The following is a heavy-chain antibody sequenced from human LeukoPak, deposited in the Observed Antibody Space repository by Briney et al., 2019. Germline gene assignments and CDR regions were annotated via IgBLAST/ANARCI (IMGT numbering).Heavy chain of an antibody. V-gene: IGHV3-23*01. CDR2: ISGSGGST. Sequence: GGSLRLSCAASGFTFSSYNMNWVRQAPGKGLEWVSAISGSGGSTYYADSVKGRFTISRDNSKNTLYLHMNSLRAEDTAVYFCAKGSKAVLFTRDHYMDVWGKGTTVTISS. CDR1: GFTFSSYN. CDR3: AKGSKAVLFTRDHYMDV. J-gene: IGHJ6*03. D-gene: IGHD6-19*01.